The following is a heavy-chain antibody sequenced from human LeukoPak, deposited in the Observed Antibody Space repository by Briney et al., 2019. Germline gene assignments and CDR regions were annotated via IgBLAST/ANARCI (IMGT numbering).Heavy chain of an antibody. J-gene: IGHJ4*02. V-gene: IGHV3-21*01. D-gene: IGHD3-16*02. CDR2: ISSSSSYI. CDR1: GFTFSSYS. CDR3: ARAPRRLGELSSTFDY. Sequence: GGSLRLSCAASGFTFSSYSMNWVRQAPGKGLEWVSSISSSSSYIYYADSVKGRFTIPRDNAKNSLYLQMNSLRAEDTAVYYCARAPRRLGELSSTFDYWGQGTLVTVSS.